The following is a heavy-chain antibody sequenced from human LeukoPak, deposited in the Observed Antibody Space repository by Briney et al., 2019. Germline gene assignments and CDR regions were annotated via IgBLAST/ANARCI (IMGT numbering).Heavy chain of an antibody. D-gene: IGHD2-2*01. CDR3: ARALYCSSTSCPNWFDP. Sequence: GGSLRLSCAASGFTFSSYWVHWVRQAPGKGLVWGSRINSDGSSTSYADSVRGRFTISRDHAKNTLYLQMNSLRAEDTAVYYCARALYCSSTSCPNWFDPWGQGTLVTVSS. V-gene: IGHV3-74*01. J-gene: IGHJ5*02. CDR1: GFTFSSYW. CDR2: INSDGSST.